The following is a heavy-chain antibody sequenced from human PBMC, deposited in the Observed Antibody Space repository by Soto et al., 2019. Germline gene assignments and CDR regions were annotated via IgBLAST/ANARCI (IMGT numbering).Heavy chain of an antibody. V-gene: IGHV4-39*01. Sequence: QLQLQESGPGLVKPSETLSLTCTVSGGSINSRSHYWGWIRQPPGKGLEWIGTIYSSGSTYYNPYRKSRVTISVDTSKNQFSLKLSSVTAADTTVYLCARHVKATGELDYWGQGTLVTVSS. CDR3: ARHVKATGELDY. CDR2: IYSSGST. CDR1: GGSINSRSHY. J-gene: IGHJ4*02. D-gene: IGHD2-21*01.